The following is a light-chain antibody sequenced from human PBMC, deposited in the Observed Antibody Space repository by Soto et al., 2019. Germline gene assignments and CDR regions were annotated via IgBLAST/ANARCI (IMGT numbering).Light chain of an antibody. V-gene: IGLV1-47*02. CDR1: SSNIGSNY. J-gene: IGLJ3*02. CDR2: SNN. CDR3: CSYTSSSIRV. Sequence: QSVLTQPPSASGTPGQRVTISCSGSSSNIGSNYVYWYQQLPGTAPKLLIYSNNQRPSGVPDRFSGSKSGTSASLAISGLRSEDEADYYCCSYTSSSIRVFGGGTKLTVL.